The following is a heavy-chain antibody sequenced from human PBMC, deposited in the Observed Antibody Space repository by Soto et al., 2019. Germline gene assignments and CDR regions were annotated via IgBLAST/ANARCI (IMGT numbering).Heavy chain of an antibody. J-gene: IGHJ5*02. CDR1: GGSISSSSYY. V-gene: IGHV4-39*01. CDR2: IYYSGST. D-gene: IGHD4-4*01. Sequence: SETLSLTCTVSGGSISSSSYYWGWIRQPPGKGLEWIGSIYYSGSTYYNPSLKSRVTISVDTSKNQFSLKLSSVTAADTAVYYCARQDYTQHNWFDPWGQGTLVTVSS. CDR3: ARQDYTQHNWFDP.